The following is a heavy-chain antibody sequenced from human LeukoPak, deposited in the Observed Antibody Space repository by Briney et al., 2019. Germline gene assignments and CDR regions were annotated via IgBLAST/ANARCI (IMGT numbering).Heavy chain of an antibody. CDR3: ARGMNFWSGYSAEYFQH. D-gene: IGHD3-3*01. J-gene: IGHJ1*01. CDR1: GGSFSGHY. CDR2: INHSGST. V-gene: IGHV4-34*01. Sequence: SETLSLTCAVYGGSFSGHYWSWIRQPPGKGLEWIGEINHSGSTNYNPSLKSRVTISVDTSKNQFSLKLRSVTAADTAVYYCARGMNFWSGYSAEYFQHWGQGTLVTVSS.